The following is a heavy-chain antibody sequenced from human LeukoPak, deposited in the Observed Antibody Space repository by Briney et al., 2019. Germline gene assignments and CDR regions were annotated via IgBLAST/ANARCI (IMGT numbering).Heavy chain of an antibody. CDR1: GYTFTRNG. Sequence: ASVKVSCKASGYTFTRNGITWVRQAPGQGLEWMGWINGYNGDTVYAQMFRDRVTMTTDTSTSTAYMELRSLRSDDTAVYYCARSGHCSGTSCYAEGVDYWGQGTLVTVSS. D-gene: IGHD2-2*01. CDR2: INGYNGDT. CDR3: ARSGHCSGTSCYAEGVDY. J-gene: IGHJ4*02. V-gene: IGHV1-18*01.